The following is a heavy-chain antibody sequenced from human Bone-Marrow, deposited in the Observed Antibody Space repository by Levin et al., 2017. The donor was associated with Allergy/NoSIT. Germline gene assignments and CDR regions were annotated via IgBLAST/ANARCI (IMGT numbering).Heavy chain of an antibody. Sequence: SETLSLTCTVSGGSITGDYWSWIRQPPGKGLEWIWYLYSCGSTNYNPSLKSRVTISLETSKTQFSLKLSSVTAADTAVYYCARGGGYSSGWQYWGQGTLVTVSS. V-gene: IGHV4-59*01. CDR2: LYSCGST. D-gene: IGHD6-19*01. J-gene: IGHJ4*02. CDR3: ARGGGYSSGWQY. CDR1: GGSITGDY.